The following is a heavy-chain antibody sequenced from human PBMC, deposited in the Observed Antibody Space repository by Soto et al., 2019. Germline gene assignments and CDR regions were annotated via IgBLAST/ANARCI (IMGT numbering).Heavy chain of an antibody. CDR1: GFTFSGYP. Sequence: GSLRLSCAASGFTFSGYPMSWARQPPGKGLEWVSAISGSGGSTYYADSVKGRFTISRDNSKNTLYLQMNSLRAEDTAVYYCANQGRSSSSHKYYYYMDVWGKGTTVTVSS. J-gene: IGHJ6*03. V-gene: IGHV3-23*01. D-gene: IGHD6-6*01. CDR2: ISGSGGST. CDR3: ANQGRSSSSHKYYYYMDV.